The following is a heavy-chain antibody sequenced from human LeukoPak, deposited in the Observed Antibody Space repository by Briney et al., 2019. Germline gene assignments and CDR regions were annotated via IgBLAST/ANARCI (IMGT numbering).Heavy chain of an antibody. D-gene: IGHD6-25*01. V-gene: IGHV4-39*01. CDR2: IVYTVRT. J-gene: IGHJ6*02. CDR1: GGSISSSSYY. Sequence: PSETLSLTCTVSGGSISSSSYYWGWLRQPPGKGLEWIGSIVYTVRTYYNPSLKSRVTISVDTSKNQFSLKLSSVTAADTAVYYCARGRGNYYYYGMDVWGQGTTVTVSS. CDR3: ARGRGNYYYYGMDV.